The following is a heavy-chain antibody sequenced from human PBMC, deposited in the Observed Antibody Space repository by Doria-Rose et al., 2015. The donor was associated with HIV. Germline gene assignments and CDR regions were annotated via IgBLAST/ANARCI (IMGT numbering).Heavy chain of an antibody. J-gene: IGHJ4*02. D-gene: IGHD1-26*01. V-gene: IGHV4-59*01. Sequence: VQLVESGPGLVKPSKTLSLTCNVSGGSISHYYWSWIRQPPGKGLEYIGDIFYTGSTNYSTSLKSRVSISIDTSRNKRSLRLSSVTAADTAVYYCARVLSGTYDYWGQGTLVTVSS. CDR3: ARVLSGTYDY. CDR2: IFYTGST. CDR1: GGSISHYY.